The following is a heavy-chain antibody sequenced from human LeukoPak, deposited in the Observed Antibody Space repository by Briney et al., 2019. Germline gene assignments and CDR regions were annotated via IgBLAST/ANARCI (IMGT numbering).Heavy chain of an antibody. CDR1: GGSFSGYY. CDR2: INHSGST. V-gene: IGHV4-34*01. J-gene: IGHJ4*02. Sequence: PSETLSLTCAVYGGSFSGYYWSWIRQPPGKGLEWIGEINHSGSTNYNPSLKSRVTISVDTSKNQFSLKLSSVTAADTAVYYCARATYSNYGPRHWGQGTLVTVSS. CDR3: ARATYSNYGPRH. D-gene: IGHD4-11*01.